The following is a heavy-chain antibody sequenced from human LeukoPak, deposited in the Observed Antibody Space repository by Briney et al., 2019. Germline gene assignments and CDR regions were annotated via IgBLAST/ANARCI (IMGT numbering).Heavy chain of an antibody. CDR2: IIGSGGNT. J-gene: IGHJ4*02. V-gene: IGHV3-23*01. CDR3: AKMGPRSLRYLDWLRYYFAY. Sequence: QTGGSLRLSCAASGFSFSSYAMSWVRQAPGKGLEWVSAIIGSGGNTYYADSVKGRFTISRDNSKNTLYLQMNSLRAEDTAVYYCAKMGPRSLRYLDWLRYYFAYWGQGTLVTVSS. D-gene: IGHD3-9*01. CDR1: GFSFSSYA.